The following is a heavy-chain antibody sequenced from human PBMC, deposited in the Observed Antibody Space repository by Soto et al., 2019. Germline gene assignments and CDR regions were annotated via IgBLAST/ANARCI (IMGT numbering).Heavy chain of an antibody. CDR2: ISSSATTI. CDR3: ARVYCSTTTCYGVDH. Sequence: GGSLRLSCAASGFTFSHYEMNWVRQAPGKGLEWVSSISSSATTIYYADSVKGRFTISRDNAKNSLYLQMNSLRVEDTAVYYCARVYCSTTTCYGVDHWGQGTLVTVSS. CDR1: GFTFSHYE. V-gene: IGHV3-48*03. J-gene: IGHJ4*02. D-gene: IGHD2-2*01.